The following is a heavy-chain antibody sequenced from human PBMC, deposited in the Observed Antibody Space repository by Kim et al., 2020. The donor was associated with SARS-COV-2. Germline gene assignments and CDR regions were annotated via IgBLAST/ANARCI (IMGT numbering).Heavy chain of an antibody. CDR3: ARDTDYYDSSGYYSASFWYFDL. D-gene: IGHD3-22*01. CDR1: GGSVSSGSYY. CDR2: IYYSGST. V-gene: IGHV4-61*01. J-gene: IGHJ2*01. Sequence: SETLSLTCTVSGGSVSSGSYYWSWIRQPPGKGLEWIGYIYYSGSTNYNPSLKSRVTISVDTSKNQFSLKLSSVTAADTAVYYWARDTDYYDSSGYYSASFWYFDLWGRGTLVTVSS.